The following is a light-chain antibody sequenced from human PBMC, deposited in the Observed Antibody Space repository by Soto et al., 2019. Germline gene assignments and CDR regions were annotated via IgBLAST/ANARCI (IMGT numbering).Light chain of an antibody. CDR1: SSNIGTGYD. CDR3: QSYDTSLGGSYL. Sequence: QSVLTQPPSVSGAPGQRGTISCTGSSSNIGTGYDVHWYQQLPGTAPKLLTYGDINPPSGVPDRFSGSKSGTSASLAITGLQAEDEADYYCQSYDTSLGGSYLFETGTQATLL. J-gene: IGLJ1*01. CDR2: GDI. V-gene: IGLV1-40*01.